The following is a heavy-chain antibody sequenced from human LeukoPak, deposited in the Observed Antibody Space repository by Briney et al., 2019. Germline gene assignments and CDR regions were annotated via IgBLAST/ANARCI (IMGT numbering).Heavy chain of an antibody. CDR1: GYSFTSYW. CDR3: ARHEGGRYAI. CDR2: IYPADSDT. J-gene: IGHJ4*02. D-gene: IGHD2-8*01. V-gene: IGHV5-51*01. Sequence: GESLKISCKGSGYSFTSYWIGWVRQMPGKGLEWMGVIYPADSDTRYSPSFQGQVTISAEKSINTANLQWSSLKASDTAMYYCARHEGGRYAIWGQGTLVTVSS.